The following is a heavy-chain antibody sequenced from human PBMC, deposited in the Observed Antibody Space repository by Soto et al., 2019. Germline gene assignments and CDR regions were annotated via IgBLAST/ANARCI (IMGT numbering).Heavy chain of an antibody. CDR2: ISAYNGNT. J-gene: IGHJ4*02. D-gene: IGHD3-9*01. V-gene: IGHV1-18*01. CDR3: ARDRPYYDILTGYRFDY. Sequence: QVQLVQSGAEVKKPGASVKVSCKASGYTFTSYGISWVRQAPGQGLEWMGWISAYNGNTNYAQKLQGRVTMTTDTSXSXXYMELRSLRSDDTAVYYCARDRPYYDILTGYRFDYWGQGTLVTVSS. CDR1: GYTFTSYG.